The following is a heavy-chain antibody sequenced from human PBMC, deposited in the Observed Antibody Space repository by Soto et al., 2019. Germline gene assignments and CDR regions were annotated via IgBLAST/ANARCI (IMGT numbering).Heavy chain of an antibody. D-gene: IGHD5-12*01. V-gene: IGHV4-30-4*01. CDR2: IYYSGST. CDR3: ARARLVEMATIVDY. Sequence: SETLSLTCTVSGGSISSGDYYWSWIRQPPGKGLEWIGYIYYSGSTYYNPSLKSRVTISVDTSKNQFSLKLSSVTAADTAVYYCARARLVEMATIVDYWGQGTLVTVSS. J-gene: IGHJ4*02. CDR1: GGSISSGDYY.